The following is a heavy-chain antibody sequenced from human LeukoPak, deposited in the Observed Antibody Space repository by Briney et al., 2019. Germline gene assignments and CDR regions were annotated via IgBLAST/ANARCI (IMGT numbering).Heavy chain of an antibody. CDR1: GFTFSNYW. J-gene: IGHJ4*02. CDR3: ARWTSKFDF. CDR2: INQDGSKK. Sequence: GGSLRLSCAASGFTFSNYWMSWVRQAPGKGLEWVANINQDGSKKYYVDSVKGRFTISRDNAKNSLYLQMSSLRAEDTAVYYCARWTSKFDFWGQGTLVTVSS. V-gene: IGHV3-7*05. D-gene: IGHD1-1*01.